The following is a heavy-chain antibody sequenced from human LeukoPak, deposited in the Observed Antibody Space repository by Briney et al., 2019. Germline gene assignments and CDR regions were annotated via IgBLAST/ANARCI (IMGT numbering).Heavy chain of an antibody. CDR2: IIPIFGTA. J-gene: IGHJ4*02. CDR1: GGTFSSYA. D-gene: IGHD4/OR15-4a*01. V-gene: IGHV1-69*05. Sequence: SVKVSCKASGGTFSSYAISWVRQAPGQGLEWMGRIIPIFGTANYAQKFQVSVTITTAESTSTAYMELSSLRSEDTAVYYCAAMVLTPEPDYWGQGTLVTVSS. CDR3: AAMVLTPEPDY.